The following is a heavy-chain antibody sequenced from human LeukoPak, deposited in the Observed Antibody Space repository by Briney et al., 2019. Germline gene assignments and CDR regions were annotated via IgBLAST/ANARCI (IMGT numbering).Heavy chain of an antibody. CDR3: ARRYYYDSSGYFDY. CDR1: GYSFNTYW. V-gene: IGHV5-51*01. J-gene: IGHJ4*02. Sequence: GESLKISCKGSGYSFNTYWIGWVRQMPGKGLEWMGIVYPGDSDTKYSPSFQGQVSISADKSIRTAYLQWSSLKASDTAMYYCARRYYYDSSGYFDYWGQGTLVTVSS. CDR2: VYPGDSDT. D-gene: IGHD3-22*01.